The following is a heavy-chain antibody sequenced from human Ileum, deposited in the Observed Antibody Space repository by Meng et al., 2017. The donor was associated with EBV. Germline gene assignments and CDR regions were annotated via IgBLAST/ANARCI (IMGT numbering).Heavy chain of an antibody. J-gene: IGHJ4*02. V-gene: IGHV4-39*01. CDR1: GGSISSSMYC. D-gene: IGHD4-17*01. CDR2: ICYTDYT. CDR3: AMGPDYAKTGY. Sequence: QPLLHESGPGLLKPSETLSLTCSVSGGSISSSMYCWGWIPQPPGKGLEWIQSICYTDYTYYNPSLKSRVTISADKSKNQFSLRLNSLTAADTAVYYCAMGPDYAKTGYWGQGTLVTVSS.